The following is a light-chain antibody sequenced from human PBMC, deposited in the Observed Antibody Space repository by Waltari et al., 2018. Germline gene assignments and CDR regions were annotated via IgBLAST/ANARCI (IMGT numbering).Light chain of an antibody. CDR1: TSNIGNNC. V-gene: IGLV1-47*01. CDR2: RIN. J-gene: IGLJ2*01. CDR3: AGWDDNLSVV. Sequence: QSVLTQPPAASGTPGPRVTISCAGSTSNIGNNCVNWYQNFPGAAPKLLIFRINQRPYGVPDRFSGSKSGTSASLVISGLRSEDEADYFCAGWDDNLSVVFGGGTKLTVL.